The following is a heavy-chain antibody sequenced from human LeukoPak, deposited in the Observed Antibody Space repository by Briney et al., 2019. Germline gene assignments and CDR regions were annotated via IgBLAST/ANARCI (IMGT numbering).Heavy chain of an antibody. J-gene: IGHJ4*02. D-gene: IGHD6-6*01. CDR2: SSGSGGST. CDR1: GFTFSTYA. V-gene: IGHV3-23*01. CDR3: AKDPEYSSSSGLFDH. Sequence: GGSLRLSCAASGFTFSTYAMSWVRQAPGKGLEWVSGSSGSGGSTYYADSVKGRFTISRDNSKNTLYLQMNSLRAEDTAVYYCAKDPEYSSSSGLFDHWGQGTLVTVSS.